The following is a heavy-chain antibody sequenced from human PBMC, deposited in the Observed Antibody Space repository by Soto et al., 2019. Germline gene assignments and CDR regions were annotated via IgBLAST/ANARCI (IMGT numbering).Heavy chain of an antibody. CDR1: GFTVSRYW. CDR2: IRQDGSET. CDR3: ARDPFSLSDVRAEH. D-gene: IGHD2-21*02. V-gene: IGHV3-7*01. Sequence: EVQLVESGGGLVQPGESLRLSCAASGFTVSRYWLNWVRQAPGKGLEWVANIRQDGSETSKNSLYLQMNSLRAEDTAVYYCARDPFSLSDVRAEHWGQGTLVTVSS. J-gene: IGHJ4*02.